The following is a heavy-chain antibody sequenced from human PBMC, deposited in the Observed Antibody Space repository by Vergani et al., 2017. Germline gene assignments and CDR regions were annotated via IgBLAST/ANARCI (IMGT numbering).Heavy chain of an antibody. D-gene: IGHD5-24*01. V-gene: IGHV4-34*01. J-gene: IGHJ4*02. CDR3: ARPGYKAWSAFDY. CDR2: INHSGST. Sequence: QVQLQESGPGLVKPSETLSLTCTVSGGSISGYYWSWIRQPPGKGLEWIGEINHSGSTNYNPSLKSRVTISVDTSKNQFSLKLSSVTAADTAVYYCARPGYKAWSAFDYWGQGTLVTVSS. CDR1: GGSISGYY.